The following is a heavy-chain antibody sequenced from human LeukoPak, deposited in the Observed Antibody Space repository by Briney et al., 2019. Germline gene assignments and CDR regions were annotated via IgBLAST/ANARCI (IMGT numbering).Heavy chain of an antibody. CDR3: ARSIGRRYFDL. J-gene: IGHJ2*01. CDR2: INHSGST. Sequence: SETLSLTCAVYGGSFSGYYWSWIRQPPGKGLEWIGEINHSGSTNYNPSLKSRVTISVDTSKNQFSLKLSSVSAADTAVYYCARSIGRRYFDLWGRGTLVTVSS. CDR1: GGSFSGYY. D-gene: IGHD2-15*01. V-gene: IGHV4-34*01.